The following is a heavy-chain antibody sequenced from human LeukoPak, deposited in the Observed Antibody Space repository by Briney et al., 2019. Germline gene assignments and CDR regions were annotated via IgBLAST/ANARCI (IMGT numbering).Heavy chain of an antibody. J-gene: IGHJ4*02. V-gene: IGHV1-18*01. CDR1: GYTFTSYG. D-gene: IGHD3-3*01. CDR2: ISAYNGNT. CDR3: ASRGITIFGAYYFDY. Sequence: GASVKVSCKASGYTFTSYGISWVRQAPGQGLEWMGWISAYNGNTNYAQKLQGRVTMTTDTSTSTAYMELSSLRSEDTAVYYCASRGITIFGAYYFDYWGQGTLVTVSS.